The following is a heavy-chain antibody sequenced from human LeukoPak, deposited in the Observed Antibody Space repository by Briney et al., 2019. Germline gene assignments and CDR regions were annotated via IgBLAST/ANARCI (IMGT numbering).Heavy chain of an antibody. CDR2: INPNSGGT. CDR3: ARDAAYRAGTGGLDY. D-gene: IGHD6-13*01. Sequence: ASVKVSCKASGYTLTSYGINWVRQAPGQGLEWMGWINPNSGGTNYAQKFQGRVTMTRDTSISTAYMELSRPRSDDTAVYYCARDAAYRAGTGGLDYWGQGTLVTVSS. CDR1: GYTLTSYG. J-gene: IGHJ4*02. V-gene: IGHV1-2*02.